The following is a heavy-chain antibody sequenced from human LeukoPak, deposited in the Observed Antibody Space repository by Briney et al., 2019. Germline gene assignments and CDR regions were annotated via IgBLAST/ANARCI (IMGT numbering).Heavy chain of an antibody. J-gene: IGHJ4*02. CDR2: ISSSGIYI. CDR1: GFTFGDYA. Sequence: GGSLRLSCTASGFTFGDYAMSWFRQAPGKGLEWVSSISSSGIYIYYADSVKGRFTISRDNAKNSLYLQMNSLRAEDTAVYYCARETSQGFDYWGQGTLVTVSS. V-gene: IGHV3-21*01. CDR3: ARETSQGFDY.